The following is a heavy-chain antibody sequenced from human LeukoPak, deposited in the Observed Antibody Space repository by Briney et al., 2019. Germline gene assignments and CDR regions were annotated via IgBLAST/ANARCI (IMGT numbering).Heavy chain of an antibody. J-gene: IGHJ4*02. V-gene: IGHV4-34*01. Sequence: PSETLSLTCAVYGGSFSGYYWSWIRQPPGEGLEWIGEINHSGSTNYNPSLKSRVTISVDTSKNQFSLKLSSVTAADTAVYYCARGHIAAAGPYFDYWGQGTLVTVSS. CDR2: INHSGST. CDR3: ARGHIAAAGPYFDY. D-gene: IGHD6-13*01. CDR1: GGSFSGYY.